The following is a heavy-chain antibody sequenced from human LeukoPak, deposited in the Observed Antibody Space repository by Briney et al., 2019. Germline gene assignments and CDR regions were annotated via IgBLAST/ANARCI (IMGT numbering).Heavy chain of an antibody. CDR1: GFTFTSYE. J-gene: IGHJ3*02. D-gene: IGHD3-10*01. V-gene: IGHV3-48*03. CDR2: ISSSGSTI. CDR3: ARLWGSGPDGFGI. Sequence: PGGSLRLSCAASGFTFTSYEMNWVRQAPGKGLEWVSYISSSGSTIFSADSLKGRFTISRDNVKNSLYLQMNSLRAEDTAVYYCARLWGSGPDGFGIWGQGTMVTVSS.